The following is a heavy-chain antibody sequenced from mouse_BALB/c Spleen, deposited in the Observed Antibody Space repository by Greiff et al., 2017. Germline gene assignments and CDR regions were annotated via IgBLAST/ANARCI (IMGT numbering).Heavy chain of an antibody. Sequence: EVMLVESGGGLVQPGGSRKLSCAASGFTFSSFGMHWVRQAPEKGLEWVAYISSGSSTIYYADTVKGRFTISRDNAKNTLYLQMSSLKSEDTAMYHCAKSRGYFAYWGQGTLVTVSA. CDR2: ISSGSSTI. J-gene: IGHJ3*01. CDR1: GFTFSSFG. V-gene: IGHV5-17*03. CDR3: AKSRGYFAY. D-gene: IGHD2-2*01.